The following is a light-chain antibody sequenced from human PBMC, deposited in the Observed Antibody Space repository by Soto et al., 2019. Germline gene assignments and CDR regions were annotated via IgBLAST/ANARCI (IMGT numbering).Light chain of an antibody. CDR3: QSYDSSLSGWV. V-gene: IGLV1-40*01. J-gene: IGLJ3*02. CDR2: GNS. Sequence: QSVLTQPPSVSGAPGQRVTISCTGSSSNIGAGYDVHWYQQLPGTAPKLLIYGNSHRPSGVPDRFSGSKSGTSDSLAITGLQAEDEADYYCQSYDSSLSGWVFGGGTKVTVL. CDR1: SSNIGAGYD.